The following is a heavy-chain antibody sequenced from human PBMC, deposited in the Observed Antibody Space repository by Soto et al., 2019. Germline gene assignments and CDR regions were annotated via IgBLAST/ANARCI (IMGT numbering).Heavy chain of an antibody. CDR1: GFSVSDND. V-gene: IGHV3-53*01. D-gene: IGHD2-8*01. CDR2: IYTGGST. J-gene: IGHJ4*02. Sequence: TGTGGSLRLSCAASGFSVSDNDMNWVRQAPGKGLEWVSVIYTGGSTYYGDSVKGRFTILRDISKNTLYLQMNNLRAEDTAVYYCARDHCTNGVCTFDYCGQGTPVTVSS. CDR3: ARDHCTNGVCTFDY.